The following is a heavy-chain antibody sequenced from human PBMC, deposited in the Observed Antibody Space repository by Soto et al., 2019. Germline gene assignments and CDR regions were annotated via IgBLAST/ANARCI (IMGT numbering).Heavy chain of an antibody. CDR3: VNGGVLPNFYYYGMDV. V-gene: IGHV3-23*01. CDR2: ISGSGGST. Sequence: GGSLRLSCAASGFIFSNYAMSWVRQAPGKGLEWVSGISGSGGSTYYADSVKGRFTISRDNSKNTLYLQMNSLRAEDTAVYYCVNGGVLPNFYYYGMDVWGQGTTVTVS. J-gene: IGHJ6*02. CDR1: GFIFSNYA. D-gene: IGHD2-8*02.